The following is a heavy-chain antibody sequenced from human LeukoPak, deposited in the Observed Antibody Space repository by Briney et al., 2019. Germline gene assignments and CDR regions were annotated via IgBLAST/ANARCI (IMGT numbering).Heavy chain of an antibody. V-gene: IGHV3-11*04. J-gene: IGHJ6*03. D-gene: IGHD2-2*02. CDR3: ARSSGYQLLYGYYYYMDV. CDR1: GFTFSDHY. CDR2: ISSSGNTI. Sequence: GGSLRLSCAASGFTFSDHYMSWIRQAPGKGLEWVSYISSSGNTIYYADSVKGRFTISRDNAKNSLYLQMNSLRAEDTAVYYCARSSGYQLLYGYYYYMDVWGKGTTVTDSS.